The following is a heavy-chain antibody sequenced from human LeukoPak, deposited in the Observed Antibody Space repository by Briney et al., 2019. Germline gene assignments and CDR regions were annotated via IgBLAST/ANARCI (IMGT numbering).Heavy chain of an antibody. CDR2: IYYSGST. CDR1: GGSISSYY. CDR3: ARADSGSYYSPPYYYYGMDV. Sequence: PSETLSLTCTVSGGSISSYYWSWIRQPPGKGLEWIGYIYYSGSTNYNPSLKSRVTISVDTSKNQFSLKLSSVTAADTAVYYCARADSGSYYSPPYYYYGMDVWGKRTTVTVSS. D-gene: IGHD3-10*01. J-gene: IGHJ6*01. V-gene: IGHV4-59*01.